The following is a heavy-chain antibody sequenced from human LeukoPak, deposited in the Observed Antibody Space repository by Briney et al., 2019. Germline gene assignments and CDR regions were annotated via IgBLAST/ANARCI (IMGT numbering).Heavy chain of an antibody. J-gene: IGHJ5*02. V-gene: IGHV4-34*01. D-gene: IGHD6-13*01. CDR1: GGSFSGYY. CDR2: INHSGST. CDR3: ARGGGMKYSSSWRWFDP. Sequence: PSETLPLTCAVYGGSFSGYYWSWIRQPPGKGLEWIGEINHSGSTNYNPSLKSRVTISVDTSKNQFSLKLSSVTAADTAVYYCARGGGMKYSSSWRWFDPWGQGTLVTVSS.